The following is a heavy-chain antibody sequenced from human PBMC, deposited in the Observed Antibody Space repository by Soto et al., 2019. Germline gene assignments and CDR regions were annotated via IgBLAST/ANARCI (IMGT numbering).Heavy chain of an antibody. CDR1: GSSISTDECF. CDR2: ISYSGRT. D-gene: IGHD4-17*01. CDR3: ARRRASDYGGNHHPYYFDR. Sequence: PSETQSLTCTVSGSSISTDECFWVWIRPSPRRGLELIGSISYSGRTYDNPSLQSRVTISIDASKNQFSLKLTSVTTADTAVYYCARRRASDYGGNHHPYYFDRWGQGALVTVSS. J-gene: IGHJ4*02. V-gene: IGHV4-39*01.